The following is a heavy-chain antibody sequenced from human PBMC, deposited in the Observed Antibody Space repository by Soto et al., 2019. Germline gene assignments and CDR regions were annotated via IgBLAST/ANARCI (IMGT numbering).Heavy chain of an antibody. CDR3: ASCSGGSCYPTLALDY. D-gene: IGHD2-15*01. V-gene: IGHV1-69*13. CDR1: GGTFSSYA. Sequence: ASVKVSCKASGGTFSSYAISWVRQAPGQGLEWMGGIIPIFGTANYAQKFQGRVTITADESTSTAYMELSSLRSEDTAVYYCASCSGGSCYPTLALDYWGQGTLVTVSS. CDR2: IIPIFGTA. J-gene: IGHJ4*02.